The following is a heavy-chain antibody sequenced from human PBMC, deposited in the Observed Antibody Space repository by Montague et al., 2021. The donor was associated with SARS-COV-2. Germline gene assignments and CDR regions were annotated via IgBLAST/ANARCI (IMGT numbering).Heavy chain of an antibody. V-gene: IGHV4-34*01. J-gene: IGHJ4*02. CDR2: INHSGNT. CDR3: ARGGSSSSGVY. CDR1: GGSFSGYL. D-gene: IGHD6-6*01. Sequence: SETLSLTCAVHGGSFSGYLWSWIRQPPGKGLEWIGQINHSGNTNXNPSLMSRVTISVDMSKSQFSLKLSSVTAADTAVYYCARGGSSSSGVYWGQGTLVTVSP.